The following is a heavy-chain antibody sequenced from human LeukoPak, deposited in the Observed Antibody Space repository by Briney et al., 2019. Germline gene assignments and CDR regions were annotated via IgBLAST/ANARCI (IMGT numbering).Heavy chain of an antibody. Sequence: GESLKISCTCSGYSITGYWIGWVRQMPGKGLEWMGIIYPSDSDTRYSPSFQGQVTISADKSISTAYLQWSSLKASDAAIYYCARGRGYSSYLFDYWGQGTLVTVSS. CDR1: GYSITGYW. J-gene: IGHJ4*02. D-gene: IGHD4-11*01. CDR2: IYPSDSDT. V-gene: IGHV5-51*01. CDR3: ARGRGYSSYLFDY.